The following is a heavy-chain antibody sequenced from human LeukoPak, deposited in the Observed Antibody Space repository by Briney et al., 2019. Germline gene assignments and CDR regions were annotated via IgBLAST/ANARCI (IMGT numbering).Heavy chain of an antibody. D-gene: IGHD2-2*01. Sequence: GASVKVSCKASGYTFTGYYIHWVRQAPGQGLEWMGWINPNSGDTNYAQKFQGRVTMTRDTSIGTAYMELRSLRSDDTAVYYCARGNIVVVPPASVFDPWGQGTLVTVPS. CDR3: ARGNIVVVPPASVFDP. J-gene: IGHJ5*02. V-gene: IGHV1-2*02. CDR1: GYTFTGYY. CDR2: INPNSGDT.